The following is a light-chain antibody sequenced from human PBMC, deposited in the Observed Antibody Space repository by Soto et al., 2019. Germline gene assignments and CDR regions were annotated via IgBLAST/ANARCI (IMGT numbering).Light chain of an antibody. Sequence: DIVMTQSPDSLAVSLGERATINCKSSQSVLSSSNNKNYLAWYQKKPGQPPKLLIYWASMRESGVPDRFSGSASGTEFTLTIGRLQSEDVAVYYCQQCYATPYTFGQGTKLEIK. V-gene: IGKV4-1*01. CDR1: QSVLSSSNNKNY. CDR2: WAS. CDR3: QQCYATPYT. J-gene: IGKJ2*01.